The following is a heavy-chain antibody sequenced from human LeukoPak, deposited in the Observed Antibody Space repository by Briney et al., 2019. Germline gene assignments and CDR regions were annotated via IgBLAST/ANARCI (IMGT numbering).Heavy chain of an antibody. CDR2: INPNTCDT. CDR1: GYYFSDSY. D-gene: IGHD2-15*01. Sequence: AAVKVSCKASGYYFSDSYLHWVRQAPGRGREWLGLINPNTCDTHYAPRFQGRATLTSDTSVSTAYMDVSRLRSDDTAVYYCVRDETADCSRGSCYWDWGQGTLVTVSS. V-gene: IGHV1-2*02. J-gene: IGHJ4*02. CDR3: VRDETADCSRGSCYWD.